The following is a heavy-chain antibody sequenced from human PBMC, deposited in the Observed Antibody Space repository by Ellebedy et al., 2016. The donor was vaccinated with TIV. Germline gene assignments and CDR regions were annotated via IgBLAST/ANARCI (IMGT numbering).Heavy chain of an antibody. D-gene: IGHD2-15*01. Sequence: AASVKVSCKASGYTFSNYGISWVRQAPGQGLEGMGWISAYEPDPNYAQKFRDRVTLTIDTSTTTASMEPRSLRSDDTAVYYCARDYYCSGGSCSDCFDPWGQGTLVIVSS. J-gene: IGHJ5*02. CDR3: ARDYYCSGGSCSDCFDP. V-gene: IGHV1-18*01. CDR1: GYTFSNYG. CDR2: ISAYEPDP.